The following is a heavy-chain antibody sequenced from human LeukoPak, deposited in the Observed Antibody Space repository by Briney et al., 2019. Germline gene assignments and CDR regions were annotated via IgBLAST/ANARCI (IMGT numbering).Heavy chain of an antibody. J-gene: IGHJ4*02. D-gene: IGHD3-10*01. V-gene: IGHV5-10-1*01. CDR1: GYRFTSYW. CDR2: IDPSDSYT. Sequence: GESLKIPCKGSGYRFTSYWIDWVRQMPGKSLQWMGRIDPSDSYTNYSPSFQGHVTISADTSIRPAYLQWSGLKASDTAMYYCARRATSVRGIPLFDYWGQGTLVTVSS. CDR3: ARRATSVRGIPLFDY.